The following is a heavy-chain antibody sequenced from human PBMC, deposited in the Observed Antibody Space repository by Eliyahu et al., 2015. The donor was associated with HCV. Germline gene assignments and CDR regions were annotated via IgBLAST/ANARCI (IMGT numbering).Heavy chain of an antibody. CDR1: GFSLSTGGVC. D-gene: IGHD2-15*01. CDR3: ARVQGGSCYRGWFDP. CDR2: IDWDDDK. Sequence: QVTLRESGRAVVRPTETLTLTCTFDGFSLSTGGVCVSWIRQPPGKALEWLARIDWDDDKYYSTSLRTRLSISKDTSKNQVVLTMTNMDPADTGTYYCARVQGGSCYRGWFDPWGQGTLVTVSS. J-gene: IGHJ5*02. V-gene: IGHV2-70*15.